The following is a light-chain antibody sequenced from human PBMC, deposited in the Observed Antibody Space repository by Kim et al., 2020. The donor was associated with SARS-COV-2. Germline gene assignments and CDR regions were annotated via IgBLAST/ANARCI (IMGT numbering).Light chain of an antibody. CDR3: QQRSNWPLT. CDR2: DAS. CDR1: QSVSSY. J-gene: IGKJ4*01. V-gene: IGKV3-11*01. Sequence: LSPGERSTLSCRASQSVSSYLAWYQQRPGQAPRLLIYDASNRATGIPPRFSGSGSGTDFTLTISSLEPEDFAIYYCQQRSNWPLTFGGGTKVDIK.